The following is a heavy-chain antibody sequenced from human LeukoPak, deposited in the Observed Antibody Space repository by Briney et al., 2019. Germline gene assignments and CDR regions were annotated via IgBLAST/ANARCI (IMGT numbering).Heavy chain of an antibody. J-gene: IGHJ4*02. CDR1: GGTFSSYA. CDR3: ARAGGGSGLFDY. V-gene: IGHV1-69*06. CDR2: IIPIFGTA. D-gene: IGHD2-15*01. Sequence: ASVKVSCKASGGTFSSYAISWVRQAPGQGLEWMGGIIPIFGTANYAQKFQGRVTITADKSTSTAYMDLSSLRSEDTAVYYCARAGGGSGLFDYWGQGTLVTVSS.